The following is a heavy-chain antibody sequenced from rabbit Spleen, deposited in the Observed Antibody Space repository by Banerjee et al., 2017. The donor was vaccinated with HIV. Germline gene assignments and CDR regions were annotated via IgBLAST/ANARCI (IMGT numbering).Heavy chain of an antibody. CDR1: GFDFSNYG. D-gene: IGHD1-1*01. CDR2: IDLVFGSK. V-gene: IGHV1S47*01. Sequence: QEQLVESGGGLIQPGGSLKVSCKASGFDFSNYGVSWVRQAPGKGLEWIGYIDLVFGSKYYATWVNDRFTISSHNAQNTVDLQMNSLTAADTATYFCVRGASSSGYYNLWGQGTLVTVS. J-gene: IGHJ4*01. CDR3: VRGASSSGYYNL.